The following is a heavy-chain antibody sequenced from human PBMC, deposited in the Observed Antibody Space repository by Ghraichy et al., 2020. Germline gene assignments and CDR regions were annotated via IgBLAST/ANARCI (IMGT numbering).Heavy chain of an antibody. CDR1: GFTFRNYT. J-gene: IGHJ4*02. CDR2: TSGSGGNT. Sequence: GGSLRLSCAGSGFTFRNYTMSWLRQAPGKGLEWVSSTSGSGGNTYYADSVKGRFTISRDNSKSTLYLQMNSLRVEDTAVYYCARDRDGYNLALWDWGQGTLVTVSS. D-gene: IGHD5-24*01. CDR3: ARDRDGYNLALWD. V-gene: IGHV3-23*01.